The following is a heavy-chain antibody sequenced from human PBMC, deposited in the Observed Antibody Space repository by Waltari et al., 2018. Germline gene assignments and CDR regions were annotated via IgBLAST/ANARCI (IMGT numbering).Heavy chain of an antibody. CDR2: ISSSSSTI. J-gene: IGHJ4*02. CDR1: GFTFSSYS. CDR3: AIPSYYYDSSGC. D-gene: IGHD3-22*01. V-gene: IGHV3-48*01. Sequence: EVQLVESGGGLVQPGGSLRLSCAASGFTFSSYSMNWVRQAPGKGLEWVSYISSSSSTIYYADSVKGRFTISRDNAKISLYLQMNSLRAEDTAVYYCAIPSYYYDSSGCWGQGTLVTVSS.